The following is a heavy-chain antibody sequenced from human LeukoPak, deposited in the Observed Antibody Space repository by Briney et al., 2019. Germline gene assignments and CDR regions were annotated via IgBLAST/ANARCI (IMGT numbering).Heavy chain of an antibody. D-gene: IGHD4-17*01. J-gene: IGHJ3*01. CDR2: IRGGGSST. CDR1: GFTFSSYA. Sequence: GGSLRLSCAASGFTFSSYAISWVRQGPGKGLEWVSFIRGGGSSTYYADSVKGRFTISRDNSKNMPFLQMSSLRAEDTAIYYCAKSIYGDFDAFDVWGQGTMVTVSS. V-gene: IGHV3-23*01. CDR3: AKSIYGDFDAFDV.